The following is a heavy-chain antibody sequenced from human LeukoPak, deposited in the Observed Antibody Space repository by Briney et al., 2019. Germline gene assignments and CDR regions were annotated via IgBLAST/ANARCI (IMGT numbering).Heavy chain of an antibody. V-gene: IGHV1-24*01. J-gene: IGHJ6*03. D-gene: IGHD5-12*01. CDR2: FDPEDGET. Sequence: ASVKVSCKVSGYTLTELSMHWVRQAPGKGLEWMGGFDPEDGETIYAQKFQGRVTMTEDTSTDTVYMELSSLRSEDTAVYYCARQAPWGGYGRDYYYMDVWGKGTTVTISS. CDR1: GYTLTELS. CDR3: ARQAPWGGYGRDYYYMDV.